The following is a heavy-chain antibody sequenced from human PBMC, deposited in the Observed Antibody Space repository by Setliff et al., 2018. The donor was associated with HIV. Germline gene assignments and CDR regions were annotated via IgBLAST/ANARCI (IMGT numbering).Heavy chain of an antibody. V-gene: IGHV4-39*01. CDR1: GDSITSGHFY. J-gene: IGHJ5*02. D-gene: IGHD6-19*01. Sequence: PSETLSLTCTVSGDSITSGHFYWGWIRQAPGKGLAWIGNILDGRVTFFNPSLRGRVTISVDASKNQVSLNLRSVTAADSAVYHCARPHSGRGGGAYFDPWGQGILFTVSS. CDR2: ILDGRVT. CDR3: ARPHSGRGGGAYFDP.